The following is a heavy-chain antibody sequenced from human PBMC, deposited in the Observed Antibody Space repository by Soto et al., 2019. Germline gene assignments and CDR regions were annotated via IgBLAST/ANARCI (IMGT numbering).Heavy chain of an antibody. CDR1: GFTFSSND. V-gene: IGHV3-53*01. CDR3: AARPLLPGAP. Sequence: EVQLVESGGGLIQPGGSLRLSCAASGFTFSSNDMNWVRQAPGKGLEWVSLIYSGVSTYYADSVKGRFTISSDNSKNTLHLQRTSLRAEDTAVYYCAARPLLPGAPWCQGTMVTVSS. CDR2: IYSGVST. J-gene: IGHJ3*01. D-gene: IGHD3-22*01.